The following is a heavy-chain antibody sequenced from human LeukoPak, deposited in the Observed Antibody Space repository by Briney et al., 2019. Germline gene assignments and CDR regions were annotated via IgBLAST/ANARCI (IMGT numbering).Heavy chain of an antibody. D-gene: IGHD4-23*01. CDR1: GFTFSGSA. J-gene: IGHJ4*02. CDR3: TRGYYGGNSFDY. CDR2: ITSKVHNYAT. Sequence: GGSLRLSCEASGFTFSGSAMHWVRQASGKGLEWVGRITSKVHNYATAYAAPVKGRFTISRDDSSNTAYLQMRSLKIEDTALYYCTRGYYGGNSFDYWGQGTLVTVSS. V-gene: IGHV3-73*01.